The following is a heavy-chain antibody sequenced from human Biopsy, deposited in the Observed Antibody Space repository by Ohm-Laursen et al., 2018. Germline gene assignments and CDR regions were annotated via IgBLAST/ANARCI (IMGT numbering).Heavy chain of an antibody. CDR3: ARDRDRRGWFDP. CDR1: GGSISGSS. D-gene: IGHD1-14*01. Sequence: SDTLSLTCTVSGGSISGSSWSWIRQAPGRGLEWVGYISYSGSTSNNPSLKSRVTMSVDTSKNKFSLRVSSVTAADTAVYYCARDRDRRGWFDPWGQGTLVTVSS. CDR2: ISYSGST. J-gene: IGHJ5*02. V-gene: IGHV4-59*12.